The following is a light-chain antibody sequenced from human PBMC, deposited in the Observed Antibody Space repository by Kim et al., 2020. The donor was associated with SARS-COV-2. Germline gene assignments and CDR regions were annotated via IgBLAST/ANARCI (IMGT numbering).Light chain of an antibody. V-gene: IGKV1-39*01. CDR3: QQSYSAPRT. CDR2: TAS. CDR1: QDINRY. Sequence: DIQMTQSPSSLSASVGDRVTITCRASQDINRYLNWYQQKPGKAPKLLIYTASSLQSGVPSRFTGSGSETDFTLTISSFQPEDFATYYCQQSYSAPRTFGQGTKVDIK. J-gene: IGKJ1*01.